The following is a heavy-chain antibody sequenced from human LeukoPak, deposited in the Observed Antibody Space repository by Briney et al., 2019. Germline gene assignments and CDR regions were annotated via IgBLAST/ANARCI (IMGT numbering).Heavy chain of an antibody. D-gene: IGHD5-18*01. CDR2: ISASGGNT. CDR1: GFIFSSYA. Sequence: GGSLRLSCAASGFIFSSYAMSWVRQAPGKGLEWVSGISASGGNTYHADSVKGRFTISRDNSKNTLYLQMNSLRAEDTAVYYCARVNSYAHDGYYYGMDVWGQGTTVTVSS. CDR3: ARVNSYAHDGYYYGMDV. J-gene: IGHJ6*02. V-gene: IGHV3-23*01.